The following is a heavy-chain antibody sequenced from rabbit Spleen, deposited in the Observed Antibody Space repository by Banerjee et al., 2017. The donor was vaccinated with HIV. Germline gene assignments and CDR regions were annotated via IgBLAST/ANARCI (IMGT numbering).Heavy chain of an antibody. CDR2: IYPGFGIK. V-gene: IGHV1S7*01. J-gene: IGHJ3*01. CDR1: GIDFSSYG. D-gene: IGHD4-1*01. Sequence: QSLEESGGDLVKPGGSLKLSCKASGIDFSSYGIHWVRQAPGKGLEWIAYIYPGFGIKNYASWVNGRFTISSDNAQSTVDLKMTSLTAADTATYFCARAIVPWLGLTRLDLWGQAPSSPS. CDR3: ARAIVPWLGLTRLDL.